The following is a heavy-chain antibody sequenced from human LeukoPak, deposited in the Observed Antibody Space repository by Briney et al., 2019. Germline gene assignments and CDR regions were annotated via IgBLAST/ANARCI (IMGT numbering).Heavy chain of an antibody. D-gene: IGHD6-13*01. CDR1: GYTFTSYG. J-gene: IGHJ4*02. CDR2: ISAYNGNT. V-gene: IGHV1-18*01. Sequence: GASVKVSCKASGYTFTSYGISWVRQAPGQGLEWMGWISAYNGNTNYAQKLQGRVTMTTDTSTSTAYMELRSLRSDDTAVYYCARGPDQQQLSPLVGDYWGQGTLVTVSS. CDR3: ARGPDQQQLSPLVGDY.